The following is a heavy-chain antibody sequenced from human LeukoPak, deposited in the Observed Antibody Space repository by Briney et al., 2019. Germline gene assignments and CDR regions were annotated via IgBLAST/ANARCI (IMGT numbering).Heavy chain of an antibody. Sequence: NASETLSLTCTVSGYSISSGYYWGWIRQPPGKGLEWIGSIYHSGSTYYNPSLKSRVTISVDTSKNQFSLKLSSVTAADTAVYYCARALRYYDSSGYYFDYWGQGTLVTVSS. V-gene: IGHV4-38-2*02. J-gene: IGHJ4*02. CDR3: ARALRYYDSSGYYFDY. CDR2: IYHSGST. D-gene: IGHD3-22*01. CDR1: GYSISSGYY.